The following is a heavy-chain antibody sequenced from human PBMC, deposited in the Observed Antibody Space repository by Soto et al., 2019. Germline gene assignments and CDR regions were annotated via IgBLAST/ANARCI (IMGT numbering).Heavy chain of an antibody. V-gene: IGHV2-5*02. CDR3: ARLVAAGITYFFVS. D-gene: IGHD2-21*01. CDR1: AFSLSTSGVG. Sequence: QITLKESGPTLVKPTQTLTLTCTFSAFSLSTSGVGVGWIRQPPGKALECLTFIYWDDDKRYSPSLKSRLTITKDTSKHQVVLTMTNMDPVDTATYYCARLVAAGITYFFVSCGQGTLVTVSS. J-gene: IGHJ4*02. CDR2: IYWDDDK.